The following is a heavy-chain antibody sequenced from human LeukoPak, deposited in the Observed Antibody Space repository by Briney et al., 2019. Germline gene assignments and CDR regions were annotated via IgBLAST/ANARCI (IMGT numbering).Heavy chain of an antibody. CDR1: GYTFTSYG. D-gene: IGHD5-18*01. CDR2: INPNSGGT. CDR3: ALAGDTAMVSSVY. Sequence: ASVKVSCKASGYTFTSYGISWVRQAPGQGLEWMGWINPNSGGTNYAQKFQGRVTMTRDTSISTAYMELSRLRSDDTAVYYCALAGDTAMVSSVYWGQGTLVTVSS. J-gene: IGHJ4*02. V-gene: IGHV1-2*02.